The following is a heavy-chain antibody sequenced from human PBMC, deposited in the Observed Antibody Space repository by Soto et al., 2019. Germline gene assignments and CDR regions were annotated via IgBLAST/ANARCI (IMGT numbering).Heavy chain of an antibody. CDR2: IYPDGSEK. V-gene: IGHV3-7*01. J-gene: IGHJ5*01. CDR1: GFTFSNFW. CDR3: SRWFDS. Sequence: GGSLRLSCAASGFTFSNFWMDWVRQAPGKGLEWVAIIYPDGSEKHYVDSVKGRFTISRDNSKNSLYLQMTSLTAEDTALYYFSRWFDSWGQGTRVTVSS.